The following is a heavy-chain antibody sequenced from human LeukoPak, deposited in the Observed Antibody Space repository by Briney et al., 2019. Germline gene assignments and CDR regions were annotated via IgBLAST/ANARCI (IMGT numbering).Heavy chain of an antibody. CDR1: GYTFTSYG. CDR3: ARDLTAARPLDGYGMDV. D-gene: IGHD6-6*01. CDR2: IIPIFGTA. J-gene: IGHJ6*02. Sequence: SVKVSCKASGYTFTSYGISWVRQAPGQGLEWMGGIIPIFGTANYAQKFQGRVTITADESTSTAYMELSSLRSEDTAVYYCARDLTAARPLDGYGMDVWGQGTTVTVSS. V-gene: IGHV1-69*13.